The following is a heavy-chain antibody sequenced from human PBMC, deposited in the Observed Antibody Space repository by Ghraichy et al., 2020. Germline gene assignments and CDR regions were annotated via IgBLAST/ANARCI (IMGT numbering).Heavy chain of an antibody. D-gene: IGHD4-17*01. Sequence: GGSLRLSCAASGFTFDDYAMHWVRQAPGKGLEWVSGISWNSGSIGYADSVKGRFTISRDNAKNSLYLQMNSLRAEDTALYYCARNGDYRENYFDYWGQGTLVTVSS. V-gene: IGHV3-9*01. J-gene: IGHJ4*02. CDR2: ISWNSGSI. CDR3: ARNGDYRENYFDY. CDR1: GFTFDDYA.